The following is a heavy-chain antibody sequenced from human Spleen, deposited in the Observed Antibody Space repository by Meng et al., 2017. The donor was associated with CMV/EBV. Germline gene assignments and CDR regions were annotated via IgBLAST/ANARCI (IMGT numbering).Heavy chain of an antibody. CDR2: ISGSGGKT. J-gene: IGHJ4*02. V-gene: IGHV3-23*01. D-gene: IGHD6-19*01. CDR1: GFTFDIYA. CDR3: AKGPFLSVAGTAGGDY. Sequence: GGSLRLSCAASGFTFDIYAMSWVRQAPGKGLEWVSAISGSGGKTYYADSVKGRFTISRDKSKNTLYLQMNSLRVEDTATYYCAKGPFLSVAGTAGGDYWGQGTLVTVSS.